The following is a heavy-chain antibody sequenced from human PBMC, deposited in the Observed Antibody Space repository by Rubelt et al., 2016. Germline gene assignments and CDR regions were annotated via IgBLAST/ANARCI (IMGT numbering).Heavy chain of an antibody. CDR3: ANDSFEYGDPGYYMDI. J-gene: IGHJ6*03. D-gene: IGHD4-17*01. CDR1: GGSFSSGNYR. V-gene: IGHV4-31*03. CDR2: ISYSGST. Sequence: QVQLQESGPGLVKPSETLSLTCTVSGGSFSSGNYRWSWIRQRPGKGLEWIGYISYSGSTYYNPSLKSRLTISLDTSKNQFSLNLSSVTAADTAVYYCANDSFEYGDPGYYMDIWGKGTPVTGAS.